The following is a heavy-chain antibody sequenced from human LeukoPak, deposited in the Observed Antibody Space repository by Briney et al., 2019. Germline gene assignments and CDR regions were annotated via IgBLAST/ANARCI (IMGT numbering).Heavy chain of an antibody. D-gene: IGHD5-18*01. CDR1: GYTFTSYA. Sequence: ASVKVSCKASGYTFTSYAMHWVRQAPGQRLEWMGWINAGNGNTKYSQEFQGRVTITRDTSASTAYMELSSLRSEDMAVYYCARVGGGYSYRYFDYWGQGTLVTVSS. CDR3: ARVGGGYSYRYFDY. V-gene: IGHV1-3*03. CDR2: INAGNGNT. J-gene: IGHJ4*02.